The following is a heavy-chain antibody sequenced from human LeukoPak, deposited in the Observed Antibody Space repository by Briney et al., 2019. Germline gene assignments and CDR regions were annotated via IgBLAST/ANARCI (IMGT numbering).Heavy chain of an antibody. Sequence: ASVKVSCKASGYAFTGHYMHWVRQAPGQGLEWMAMINPSGGSTTYAQKFQGRVTMTRDKSTSTVYMELSSLRSEDTAVYYCARTGYSSPRAHFDYWGQGTLVTVSS. CDR3: ARTGYSSPRAHFDY. D-gene: IGHD6-13*01. CDR2: INPSGGST. J-gene: IGHJ4*02. V-gene: IGHV1-46*01. CDR1: GYAFTGHY.